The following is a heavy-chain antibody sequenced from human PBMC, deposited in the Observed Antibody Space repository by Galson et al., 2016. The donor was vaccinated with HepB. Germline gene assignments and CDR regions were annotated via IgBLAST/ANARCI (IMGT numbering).Heavy chain of an antibody. V-gene: IGHV3-30*18. CDR1: GFRFGSYG. CDR2: IPLDGSNK. J-gene: IGHJ6*02. D-gene: IGHD3-10*01. Sequence: SLRLSCAASGFRFGSYGMHWVRQAPGKGLEWVAYIPLDGSNKYYRDSVKGRFTISRDNSKNTVYLQMNSLRAVDTAVYYCAKDPYYGSDRGYGMDVWGQGTTVTVSS. CDR3: AKDPYYGSDRGYGMDV.